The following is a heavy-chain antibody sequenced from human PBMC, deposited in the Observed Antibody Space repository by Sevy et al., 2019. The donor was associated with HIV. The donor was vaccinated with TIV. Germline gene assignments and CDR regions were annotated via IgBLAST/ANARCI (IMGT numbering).Heavy chain of an antibody. CDR3: ASGGNGGGGVIDYYYGMDV. V-gene: IGHV3-7*01. CDR1: GFSFSNYW. J-gene: IGHJ6*02. D-gene: IGHD3-16*01. Sequence: GGSLRLSCAASGFSFSNYWMSWVRQAPGKGLEWVANIKQDGIEKYYVDSAKGRFTIAGDNAKNSLYLQMNSLGAGDTAVYYCASGGNGGGGVIDYYYGMDVWGQGTTVTVSS. CDR2: IKQDGIEK.